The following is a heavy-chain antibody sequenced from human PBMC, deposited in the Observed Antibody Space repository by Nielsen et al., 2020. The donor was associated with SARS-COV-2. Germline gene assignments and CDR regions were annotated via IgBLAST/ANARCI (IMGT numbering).Heavy chain of an antibody. D-gene: IGHD3-22*01. Sequence: SETLSLTCAVYGGSFSGYYWGWIRQPPGKGLEWIGEINHSGSTNYNPSLKSRVTISVDTSKNQFSLKLSSVTAADTAVYYCVGYTMIVVGAFDYWGQGTLVTVSS. V-gene: IGHV4-34*01. J-gene: IGHJ4*02. CDR1: GGSFSGYY. CDR2: INHSGST. CDR3: VGYTMIVVGAFDY.